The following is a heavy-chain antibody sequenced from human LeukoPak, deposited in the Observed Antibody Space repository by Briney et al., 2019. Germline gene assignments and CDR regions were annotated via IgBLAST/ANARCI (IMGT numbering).Heavy chain of an antibody. D-gene: IGHD6-19*01. Sequence: PGGSLRLSCAASGFTFSTYAMSWVRQAPGKGLEWLSGISASDTSTYYADSVKGRFTISRDNSKDTLYLQMNGLRAEDTAIYYCAKDHIAMAGLFDYWGQGTLVTVSS. CDR1: GFTFSTYA. J-gene: IGHJ4*02. CDR3: AKDHIAMAGLFDY. V-gene: IGHV3-23*01. CDR2: ISASDTST.